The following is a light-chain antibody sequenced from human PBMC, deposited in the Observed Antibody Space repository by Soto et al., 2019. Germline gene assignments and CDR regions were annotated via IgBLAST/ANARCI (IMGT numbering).Light chain of an antibody. V-gene: IGKV3-20*01. J-gene: IGKJ1*01. CDR3: QQYGSSPVT. Sequence: EMVLTQSPGTLSLSTGERATLSCSASQSVSSSYLAWYQQKPGQAPRLLIYGASSRATGIPDRFSGSGSGTDFTLTISRLEPEDFAVYYCQQYGSSPVTFGQGTKVDTK. CDR1: QSVSSSY. CDR2: GAS.